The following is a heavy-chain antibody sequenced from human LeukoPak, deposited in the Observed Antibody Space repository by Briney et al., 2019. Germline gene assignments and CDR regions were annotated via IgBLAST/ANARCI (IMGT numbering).Heavy chain of an antibody. V-gene: IGHV3-21*01. J-gene: IGHJ4*02. CDR1: GFTFSTYS. Sequence: KPRGSLRLSCAASGFTFSTYSMNWVRQAPGKGLEWVSSISDSGTYFYYADSVKGRFTISRDNAKNSLFLQMNSLRAEDTAVYYCARQLAAAPFDYWGQGTLVTVFS. CDR3: ARQLAAAPFDY. D-gene: IGHD6-13*01. CDR2: ISDSGTYF.